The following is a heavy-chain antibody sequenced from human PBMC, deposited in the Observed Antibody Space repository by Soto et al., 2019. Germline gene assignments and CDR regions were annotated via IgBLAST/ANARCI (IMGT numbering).Heavy chain of an antibody. J-gene: IGHJ4*02. D-gene: IGHD5-12*01. Sequence: EVQLLESGGGLVQPGGSLRLSCAASGFTFSGFAMNWVRQPPGKGLEWVSSVDSTGSYTFYAASVNGRFTISRDNSKNMVYLELNSLRADDTAIYYCAKRSGGFSEFDYWGQGTLVIVSS. CDR3: AKRSGGFSEFDY. CDR2: VDSTGSYT. V-gene: IGHV3-23*01. CDR1: GFTFSGFA.